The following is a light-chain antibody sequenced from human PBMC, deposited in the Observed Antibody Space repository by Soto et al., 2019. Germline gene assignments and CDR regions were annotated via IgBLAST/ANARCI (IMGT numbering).Light chain of an antibody. CDR2: LNSDGSH. CDR1: SGHSSYA. V-gene: IGLV4-69*01. CDR3: QTWGSGPVI. Sequence: QSVLTQSPSASASLGASVKLTCTLSSGHSSYAIAWHQQQPEKDPRYLMKLNSDGSHSKGDGIPDRFSGSSSGAERYLTISSLQSEDEADYYCQTWGSGPVIFGGGTKLTVL. J-gene: IGLJ2*01.